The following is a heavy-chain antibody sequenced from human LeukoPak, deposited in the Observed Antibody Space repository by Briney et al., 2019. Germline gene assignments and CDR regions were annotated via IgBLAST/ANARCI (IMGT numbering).Heavy chain of an antibody. J-gene: IGHJ2*01. CDR3: ARGATSIGYWYFDL. D-gene: IGHD2-2*01. CDR2: IYHSGST. V-gene: IGHV4-59*01. CDR1: GGSIRSYQ. Sequence: SETLSLTCTVSGGSIRSYQWSWIRQPPGKGLEWIGYIYHSGSTTYNPSLESRVTMSVDTSKKQFSLRLGSVIAADTAVYYCARGATSIGYWYFDLWGRGTLVAVSS.